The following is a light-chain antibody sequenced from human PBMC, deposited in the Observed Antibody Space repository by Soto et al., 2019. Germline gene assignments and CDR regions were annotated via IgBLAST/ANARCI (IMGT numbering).Light chain of an antibody. V-gene: IGKV3-15*01. Sequence: EIVMTQSPATLSVSPGERATLSCRASQSVGSNLAWYQQKPGQAPRLLIYGASTRATGIPARFSGSGSGTESTLTLSSMQSEDLAIYVCQQYNNWPQDRTFGQGTKVEIK. CDR3: QQYNNWPQDRT. CDR1: QSVGSN. CDR2: GAS. J-gene: IGKJ1*01.